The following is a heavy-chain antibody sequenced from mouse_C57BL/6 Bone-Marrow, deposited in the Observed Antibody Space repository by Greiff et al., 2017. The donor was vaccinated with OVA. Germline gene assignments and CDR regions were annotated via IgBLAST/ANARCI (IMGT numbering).Heavy chain of an antibody. CDR2: IHPNSGST. D-gene: IGHD2-10*02. CDR3: ARLGGYGNYPYYAMDY. Sequence: QVQLKQSGAELVKPGASVKLSCKASGYTFTSYWMHWVKQRPGQGLEWIGMIHPNSGSTNYNEKFKSKATLTVDKSSSTAYMQLSSLTSEDSAVYYCARLGGYGNYPYYAMDYWGQGTSVTVSS. V-gene: IGHV1-64*01. CDR1: GYTFTSYW. J-gene: IGHJ4*01.